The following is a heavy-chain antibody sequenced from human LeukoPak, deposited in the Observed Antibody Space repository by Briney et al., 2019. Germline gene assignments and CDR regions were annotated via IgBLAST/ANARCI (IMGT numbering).Heavy chain of an antibody. CDR2: ISSSSSYI. D-gene: IGHD2-15*01. CDR3: ARVYCSGGSCYAGDWIDY. V-gene: IGHV3-21*01. J-gene: IGHJ4*02. Sequence: PGGSLRLSCAASGFTFSSYSMNWVRQAPGKGLEWVSSISSSSSYIYYADSVKGRFTISRDNARNSLYLQMNSLRAEDTAVYYCARVYCSGGSCYAGDWIDYWGQGTLVTVSS. CDR1: GFTFSSYS.